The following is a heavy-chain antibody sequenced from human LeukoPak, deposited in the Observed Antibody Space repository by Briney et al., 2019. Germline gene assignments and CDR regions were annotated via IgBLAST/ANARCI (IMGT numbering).Heavy chain of an antibody. CDR1: GFTFSSYG. CDR3: ARGYYEHHYFDY. V-gene: IGHV3-33*01. J-gene: IGHJ4*02. Sequence: SGGSLRLSCAASGFTFSSYGMHWVRQAPGKGLEWVAVIWYDGSNKYYADSVKGRFTISRDNSQNTLYLQMNSLRAEDTAVYYCARGYYEHHYFDYWGQGTLVTVSS. CDR2: IWYDGSNK. D-gene: IGHD3-22*01.